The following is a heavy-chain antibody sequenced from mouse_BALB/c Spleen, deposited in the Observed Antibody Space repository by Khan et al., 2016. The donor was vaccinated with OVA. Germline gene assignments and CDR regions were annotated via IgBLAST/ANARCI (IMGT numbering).Heavy chain of an antibody. J-gene: IGHJ3*01. V-gene: IGHV2-3*01. D-gene: IGHD3-2*01. CDR2: IWGDGST. CDR1: GFSLTTYG. Sequence: QVQLKQSGPGLVAPSQSLSITCTVSGFSLTTYGISWVRQPPGKGLEWLGVIWGDGSTNYHSALRSRLSISKDNSKSQVILKLSSLQTDDTATYYCAKDTSGFWFAYWGQGTLVTVSA. CDR3: AKDTSGFWFAY.